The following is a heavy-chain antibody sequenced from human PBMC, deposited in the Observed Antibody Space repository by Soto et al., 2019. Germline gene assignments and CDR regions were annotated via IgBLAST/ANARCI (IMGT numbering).Heavy chain of an antibody. CDR1: GGSFSSYY. J-gene: IGHJ4*02. CDR2: INHSGST. Sequence: SETLSLTCAVYGGSFSSYYWTWIRQPPGKGLEWIGEINHSGSTNYNASLKSRVTLSFDTAKSQFSLKLSSVTATDTAVYYCARERRVVGGYSSNWYDYFDPWGPGTLVTVSS. V-gene: IGHV4-34*01. CDR3: ARERRVVGGYSSNWYDYFDP. D-gene: IGHD6-13*01.